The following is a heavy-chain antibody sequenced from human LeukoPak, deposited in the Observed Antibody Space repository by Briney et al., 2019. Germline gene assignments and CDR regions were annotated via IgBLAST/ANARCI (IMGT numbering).Heavy chain of an antibody. CDR3: ARDYYDSSGGLYYMDV. D-gene: IGHD3-22*01. V-gene: IGHV1-8*03. CDR1: GYTFTSYD. Sequence: ASVKVSCKASGYTFTSYDINWVRQATGQGLEWMGWMNPNSGNTGYAQKFQGRVTITRNTSISTAYMELSSLRSEDTAVYYCARDYYDSSGGLYYMDVWGKGTTVTVS. J-gene: IGHJ6*03. CDR2: MNPNSGNT.